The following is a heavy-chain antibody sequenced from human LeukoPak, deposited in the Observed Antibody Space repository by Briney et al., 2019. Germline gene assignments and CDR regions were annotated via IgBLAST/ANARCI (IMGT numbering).Heavy chain of an antibody. V-gene: IGHV4-34*01. D-gene: IGHD1-26*01. CDR1: GGSFSGYY. CDR2: INHSGST. CDR3: ARGRGSY. J-gene: IGHJ4*02. Sequence: QPSETLSLTCAVYGGSFSGYYWSWIRQPPGKGLEWIGEINHSGSTNYNPSLKSRVTISVDTSKNQFSLKLSSVTAADTAVCYCARGRGSYWGQGTLVTASS.